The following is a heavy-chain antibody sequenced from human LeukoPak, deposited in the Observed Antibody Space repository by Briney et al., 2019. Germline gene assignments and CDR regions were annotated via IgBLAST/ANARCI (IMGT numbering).Heavy chain of an antibody. CDR3: ARDPSRGDFIKVFDY. CDR2: ISYDGSNK. J-gene: IGHJ4*02. CDR1: GFTFSSYG. Sequence: GSLRLSCAASGFTFSSYGMHWVRQAPGKGLEWVAVISYDGSNKYYADPVKGRFTISRDNSKNTLYLQMNSLRAEDTAVYYCARDPSRGDFIKVFDYWGQGTLVTVSS. V-gene: IGHV3-30*19. D-gene: IGHD3-10*01.